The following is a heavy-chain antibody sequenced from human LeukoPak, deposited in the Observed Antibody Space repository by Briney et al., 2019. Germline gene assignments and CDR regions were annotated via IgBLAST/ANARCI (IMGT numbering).Heavy chain of an antibody. CDR1: GGSISSYY. V-gene: IGHV4-4*07. CDR2: IYAGGTT. D-gene: IGHD5-12*01. J-gene: IGHJ4*02. Sequence: SSETLSLTCTVSGGSISSYYWSWIRQPAGKGLEWIGRIYAGGTTHYNPSLTSRVTVSVDTSKNQFSLRLTSVTAADTAVYYCAREFGYAVISLDYWGQGTLVTVPS. CDR3: AREFGYAVISLDY.